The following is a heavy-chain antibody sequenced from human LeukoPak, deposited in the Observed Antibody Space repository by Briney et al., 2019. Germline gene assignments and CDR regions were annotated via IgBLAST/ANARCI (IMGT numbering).Heavy chain of an antibody. CDR2: IMPLFGTA. D-gene: IGHD2-21*02. V-gene: IGHV1-69*05. CDR1: GGTFNNSA. J-gene: IGHJ5*02. Sequence: GASVKVSCKTSGGTFNNSAISWVRQAPGQGLEWLGGIMPLFGTAGYAQKFQGRVTITKDESTRTVYLELTSLTSDDTAVYYCARDVHGDNGSSWFDPWGQGTLVSVSS. CDR3: ARDVHGDNGSSWFDP.